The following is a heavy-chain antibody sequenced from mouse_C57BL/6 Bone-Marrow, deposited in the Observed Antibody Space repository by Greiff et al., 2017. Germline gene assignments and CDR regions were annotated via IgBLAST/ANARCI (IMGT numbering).Heavy chain of an antibody. V-gene: IGHV1-59*01. J-gene: IGHJ4*01. CDR2: IDPSDSYT. Sequence: QVQLQQPGAELVRPGTSVKLSCKASGYTFTSYWMHWVKQRPGQGLEWIGVIDPSDSYTNYTQKFKGKATLTVDTSSSTDYMQLSSLTSEDSAVYYCARGGYYWGQGTSVTVSS. CDR1: GYTFTSYW. CDR3: ARGGYY.